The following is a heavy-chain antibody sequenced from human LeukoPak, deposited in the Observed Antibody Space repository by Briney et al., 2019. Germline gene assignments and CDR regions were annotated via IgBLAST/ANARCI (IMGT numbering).Heavy chain of an antibody. D-gene: IGHD3-3*01. CDR1: GFSFSTHW. V-gene: IGHV3-7*01. CDR3: ASGFLDDFWSGHV. Sequence: GGSPRLSCAASGFSFSTHWKSWVRLAPGKGPEWVANIKYDGSEKYYVDSVKGRFTISRDNAKNSLYLHMNSLRAEDTAVYYCASGFLDDFWSGHVWGQGTLVTVSS. J-gene: IGHJ4*02. CDR2: IKYDGSEK.